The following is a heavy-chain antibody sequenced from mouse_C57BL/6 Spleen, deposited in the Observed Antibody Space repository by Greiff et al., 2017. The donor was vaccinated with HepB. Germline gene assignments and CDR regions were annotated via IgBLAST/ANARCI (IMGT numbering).Heavy chain of an antibody. CDR3: ASSTNYDGYYYFDY. CDR1: GYTFTSYW. CDR2: IHPNSGST. V-gene: IGHV1-64*01. J-gene: IGHJ2*01. D-gene: IGHD2-3*01. Sequence: QVQLQQPGAELVKPGASVKLSCKASGYTFTSYWMHWVKQRPGQGLEWIGMIHPNSGSTNYNEKFKSKATLTVDKSSSTTYLQRSILTSEDSADYYFASSTNYDGYYYFDYWGQGTTLTVSS.